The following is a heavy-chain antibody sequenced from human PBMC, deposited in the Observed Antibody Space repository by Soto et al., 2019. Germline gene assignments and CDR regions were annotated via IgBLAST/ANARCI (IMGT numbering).Heavy chain of an antibody. CDR1: SGSINNYY. D-gene: IGHD3-3*01. CDR3: ARGATSIFANYYFYMDV. V-gene: IGHV4-59*13. J-gene: IGHJ6*03. Sequence: QVQLQESGPGLVKPSETLSLTCTVSSGSINNYYWNWIRQAPGKGLEWIGYIHYRGSTNYNPTLRSRVTVSVDTSTNQFSLKLSSVTASDTAVYFCARGATSIFANYYFYMDVWGKGTTVTVSS. CDR2: IHYRGST.